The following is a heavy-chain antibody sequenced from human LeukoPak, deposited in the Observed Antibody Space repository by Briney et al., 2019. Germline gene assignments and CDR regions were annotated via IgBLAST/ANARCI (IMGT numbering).Heavy chain of an antibody. D-gene: IGHD1-14*01. J-gene: IGHJ4*02. CDR3: ARVRNGGYYFDY. CDR1: GGSISSSSYY. CDR2: IYYSGST. V-gene: IGHV4-39*01. Sequence: PSETLSLTCTVSGGSISSSSYYWGWIRQPPGTGLEWIGSIYYSGSTYYNPSLKSRVTISVDTSKNQFSLKLSSVTAADTAVYYCARVRNGGYYFDYWGQGTLVTVSS.